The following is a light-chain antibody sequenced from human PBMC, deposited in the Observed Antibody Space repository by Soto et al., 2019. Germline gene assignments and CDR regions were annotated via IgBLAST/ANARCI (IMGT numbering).Light chain of an antibody. CDR2: DVN. J-gene: IGLJ1*01. CDR1: SSDVGGYNF. CDR3: TSYTPSSTYV. Sequence: LTQPASVSGSPGQSITISCTGTSSDVGGYNFVSWYQHHPGKAPKLIIYDVNNRPSGVSNRFSGSKSGNTASLTISGLQAEDEADYYCTSYTPSSTYVFGTGTKVTVL. V-gene: IGLV2-14*03.